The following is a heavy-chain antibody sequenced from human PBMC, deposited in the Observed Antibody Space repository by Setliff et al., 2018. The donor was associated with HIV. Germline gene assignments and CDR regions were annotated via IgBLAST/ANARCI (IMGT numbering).Heavy chain of an antibody. CDR2: IWYDGSNK. V-gene: IGHV3-33*01. J-gene: IGHJ5*02. CDR3: AREAAYYYGSGSYNWFDP. CDR1: GFTFSSYG. Sequence: GSLRLSCAASGFTFSSYGMHWVRQAPGKGLEWVAVIWYDGSNKYYADSVKGRFTISRDNSKNTLYLQMNSLRAEDTAVYYCAREAAYYYGSGSYNWFDPWGQGTLVTVSS. D-gene: IGHD3-10*01.